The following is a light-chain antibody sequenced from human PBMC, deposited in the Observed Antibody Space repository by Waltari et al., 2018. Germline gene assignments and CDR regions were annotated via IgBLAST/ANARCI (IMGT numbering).Light chain of an antibody. CDR3: QSYDSSLSGWV. CDR1: SSNIGAGYD. J-gene: IGLJ3*02. Sequence: QSVLTQPPSVSGAPGQRVTISCTGSSSNIGAGYDVHWYQQLPGTAPKLLICGNSNRTSGVPDRFSGSKSGTSASLAITGLQVEDEADYYCQSYDSSLSGWVFGGGTKLTVL. CDR2: GNS. V-gene: IGLV1-40*01.